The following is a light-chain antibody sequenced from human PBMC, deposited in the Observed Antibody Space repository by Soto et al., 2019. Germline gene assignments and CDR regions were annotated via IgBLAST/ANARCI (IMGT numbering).Light chain of an antibody. J-gene: IGKJ2*01. CDR3: QQYGDSPPNT. Sequence: EIVLTQSPGTLSLSPGESATLSCRASQSVNSRFLAWYQHKPGQAPRLLIYAASTRATGIPDRFSGSASGTDFTRTISRLEPEDCAVYYCQQYGDSPPNTFGQGTKREIK. CDR2: AAS. V-gene: IGKV3-20*01. CDR1: QSVNSRF.